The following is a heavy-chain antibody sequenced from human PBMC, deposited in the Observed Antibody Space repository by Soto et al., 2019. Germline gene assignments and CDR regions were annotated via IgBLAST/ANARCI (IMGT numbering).Heavy chain of an antibody. CDR3: ARDDYHYGELGS. V-gene: IGHV3-30*03. Sequence: GGSLRVSCAPSGFTFSGYSMNWVREAPGNGLEWVAVISHDGSDIYYDDSVKGRFTISRDNSNSTLFLHMNSLRPEDTAVYYCARDDYHYGELGSWVQGTIGNVSP. CDR2: ISHDGSDI. J-gene: IGHJ5*02. D-gene: IGHD4-17*01. CDR1: GFTFSGYS.